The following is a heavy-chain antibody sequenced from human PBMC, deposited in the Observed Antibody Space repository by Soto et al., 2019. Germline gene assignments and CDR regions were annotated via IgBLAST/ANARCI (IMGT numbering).Heavy chain of an antibody. D-gene: IGHD1-20*01. CDR1: GFSVSDNF. J-gene: IGHJ4*02. CDR3: ASSITQMLTD. CDR2: ITNRATGDTT. Sequence: EVQLVESGGGLVQSGGSWSLSCTASGFSVSDNFRDWVRRPPGKGLGWLGQITNRATGDTTFYAASVKGRFTVSKDESRNSLYLQMNSLKTEDTAVYYCASSITQMLTDWGQGTLVAVAS. V-gene: IGHV3-72*01.